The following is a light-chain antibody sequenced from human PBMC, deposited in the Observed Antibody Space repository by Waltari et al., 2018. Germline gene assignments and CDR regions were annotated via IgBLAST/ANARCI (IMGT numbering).Light chain of an antibody. CDR3: QQSATSPWT. CDR1: QTINRW. J-gene: IGKJ1*01. Sequence: DIQMTQSPSSLSASVGDRVTITCRASQTINRWLNWYNHSPGKAPKLLIFGASSLQSGVPSRFTGSGSGTDFSLTISSLQPEDFGTYYCQQSATSPWTFGQGTRVEIK. V-gene: IGKV1-39*01. CDR2: GAS.